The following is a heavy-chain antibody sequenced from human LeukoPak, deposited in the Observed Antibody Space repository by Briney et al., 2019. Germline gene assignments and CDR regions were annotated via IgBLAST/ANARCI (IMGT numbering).Heavy chain of an antibody. J-gene: IGHJ4*02. CDR1: GCTFSSYS. Sequence: PGWALRVSCAASGCTFSSYSMNWVRQAPGKGLEWVSSISSSSSYIYYADSAQGRFTISRGDAKNSLYLQMNGLRAEDTAVYCGARDRRTYCGGDCSDYWGQGTLVTVSS. D-gene: IGHD2-21*01. CDR3: ARDRRTYCGGDCSDY. V-gene: IGHV3-21*01. CDR2: ISSSSSYI.